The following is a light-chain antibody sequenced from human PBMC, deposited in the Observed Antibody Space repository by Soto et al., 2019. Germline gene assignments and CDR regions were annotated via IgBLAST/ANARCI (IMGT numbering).Light chain of an antibody. J-gene: IGLJ1*01. V-gene: IGLV2-23*03. Sequence: QSVLTQPASVSGSPGQWITISCTGTSSDVGSYNLVSWYQQHPGKAPKLMIYEGSKRPSGVSNRFSGSKSGNTASLTISGLQAEDEADYYCCSYAGSSTLYVFGTGTKSPS. CDR3: CSYAGSSTLYV. CDR2: EGS. CDR1: SSDVGSYNL.